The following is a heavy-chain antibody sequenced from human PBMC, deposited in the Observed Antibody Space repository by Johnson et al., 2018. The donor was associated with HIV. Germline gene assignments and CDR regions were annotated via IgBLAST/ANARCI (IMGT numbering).Heavy chain of an antibody. CDR1: GFTVSSNY. CDR2: IYSGGST. CDR3: ARDGPYYDMSGLYYGTVFYSFDI. D-gene: IGHD3-22*01. Sequence: VQLVESGGGLVQPGGSLRLSCAASGFTVSSNYMSWVRQAPGKGLEWVSVIYSGGSTYYADSVKGRFIISRDTSKNTLYLQMNSLRAEDTAVYYCARDGPYYDMSGLYYGTVFYSFDIWGQGTMVTVSS. J-gene: IGHJ3*02. V-gene: IGHV3-66*02.